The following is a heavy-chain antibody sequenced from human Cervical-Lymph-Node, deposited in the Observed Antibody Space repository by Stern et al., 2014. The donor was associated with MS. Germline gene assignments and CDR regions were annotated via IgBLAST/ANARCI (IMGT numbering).Heavy chain of an antibody. CDR3: ARDPHRRDGYNFDY. V-gene: IGHV3-11*01. CDR2: ISSTVTTM. D-gene: IGHD5-24*01. J-gene: IGHJ4*02. CDR1: GFTFSDYY. Sequence: VQLLESGGGLVKPGGSLRLSCETSGFTFSDYYMNWIRQAPGKGLEWISSISSTVTTMYYAESVKGRFTISRDNAKNSLYLHMTSLRAEDTAVYYCARDPHRRDGYNFDYWGQGALVTVSS.